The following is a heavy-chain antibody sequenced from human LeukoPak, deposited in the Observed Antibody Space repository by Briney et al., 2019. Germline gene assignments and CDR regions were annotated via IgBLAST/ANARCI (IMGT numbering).Heavy chain of an antibody. CDR2: IHYSRST. CDR1: GGSISNYY. CDR3: TRGSIAYYYMGV. J-gene: IGHJ6*03. V-gene: IGHV4-59*01. Sequence: SETLSLTCTVSGGSISNYYWSWIRPPPGKGLEWIGYIHYSRSTNYNPSPKSRVTISVDTSKNQFTLKLSSVTAADTAVYDCTRGSIAYYYMGVWGKGTTVTIS. D-gene: IGHD3-22*01.